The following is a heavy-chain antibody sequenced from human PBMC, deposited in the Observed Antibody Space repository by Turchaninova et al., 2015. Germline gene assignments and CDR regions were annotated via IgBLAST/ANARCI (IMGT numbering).Heavy chain of an antibody. J-gene: IGHJ4*01. Sequence: QVQLQESGPGLVKPSETLSLTSAVSVYSISSGYYGGWIREPTGKGRGWSGSVYQSGSTYYNPSVKSRVTISMDTSKNQFSLKLNSVTAADTAIYYCARSGSDIYVRYYFDSWGHGTLVTVSS. CDR2: VYQSGST. CDR1: VYSISSGYY. CDR3: ARSGSDIYVRYYFDS. V-gene: IGHV4-38-2*01. D-gene: IGHD3-10*01.